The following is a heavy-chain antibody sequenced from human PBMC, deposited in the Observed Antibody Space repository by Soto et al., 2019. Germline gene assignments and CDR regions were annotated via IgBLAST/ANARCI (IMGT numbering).Heavy chain of an antibody. CDR2: IIPIFGTA. V-gene: IGHV1-69*13. Sequence: ASVNVSCKSSGGTFSSYSISWVRQAPGQGLEWMGGIIPIFGTANYAQKFQGRVTITADESTSTAYMELSSLRSEDTAVYYCARIPPITMVRGAPYYFDYWGQGTLVTVSS. D-gene: IGHD3-10*01. CDR3: ARIPPITMVRGAPYYFDY. J-gene: IGHJ4*02. CDR1: GGTFSSYS.